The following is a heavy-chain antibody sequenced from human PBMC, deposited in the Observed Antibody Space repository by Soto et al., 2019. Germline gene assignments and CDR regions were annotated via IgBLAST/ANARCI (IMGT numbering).Heavy chain of an antibody. J-gene: IGHJ4*02. V-gene: IGHV4-39*01. CDR1: GGSISSSSYY. D-gene: IGHD3-10*01. CDR3: ARRGYHASGPFDY. Sequence: PSETLSLTCTVSGGSISSSSYYWGWIRQPPGKGLEWIGSIYYSGSTYYNPSLKSRVTISVDTSKNQFSLKLSSVTAADTAVYYCARRGYHASGPFDYWGQGTLVTVSS. CDR2: IYYSGST.